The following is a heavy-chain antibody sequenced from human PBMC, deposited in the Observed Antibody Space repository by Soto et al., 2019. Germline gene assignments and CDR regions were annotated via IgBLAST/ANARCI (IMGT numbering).Heavy chain of an antibody. J-gene: IGHJ4*02. D-gene: IGHD2-15*01. CDR1: EFTFSSYA. V-gene: IGHV3-23*01. CDR2: ISGSGGNT. CDR3: ARTPGYCGGGTCYFYFDD. Sequence: GGSLRLSCAASEFTFSSYATSWVRQAPGKGLEWVSGISGSGGNTFYADSVKGRFAISRDNSKNTLYLQMSSLRPDDTAVYYCARTPGYCGGGTCYFYFDDWGQGALVTVSS.